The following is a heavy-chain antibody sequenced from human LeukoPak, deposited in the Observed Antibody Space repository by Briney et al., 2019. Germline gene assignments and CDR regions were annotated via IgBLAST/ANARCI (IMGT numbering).Heavy chain of an antibody. CDR3: ARNPRRLHGLAYYFDY. CDR1: GYTFTSYY. CDR2: INPSGGST. V-gene: IGHV1-46*01. J-gene: IGHJ4*02. Sequence: ASVKVSCKASGYTFTSYYMRWVRQAPGQGLEWMGIINPSGGSTSYAQKFQGRVTMTRDTSTSTVYMELSSLRSEDTAVYYCARNPRRLHGLAYYFDYWGQGILVTVSS. D-gene: IGHD3-10*01.